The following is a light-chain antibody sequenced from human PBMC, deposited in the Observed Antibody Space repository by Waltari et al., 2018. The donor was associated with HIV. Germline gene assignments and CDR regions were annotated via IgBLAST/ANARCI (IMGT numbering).Light chain of an antibody. CDR1: QSVSSSY. CDR3: QQYGSSPYT. CDR2: GAS. V-gene: IGKV3-20*01. Sequence: EIVLTQSSGTLSLSPGEIATLSCTPSQSVSSSYLAWYQQKPGQAPRLLIYGASSRATGIPDRFSGSRSGTDFNLTISRLEPEDCAVYYCQQYGSSPYTFGQGTKLEIK. J-gene: IGKJ2*01.